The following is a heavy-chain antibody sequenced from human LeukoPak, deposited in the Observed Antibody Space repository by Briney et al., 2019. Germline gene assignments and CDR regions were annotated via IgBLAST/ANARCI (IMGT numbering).Heavy chain of an antibody. CDR1: GGSFSGYY. CDR2: INHSGST. Sequence: SETLSLTCAVYGGSFSGYYWSWIRQPPGKGLDWIGEINHSGSTNYNPSLKSRVTISVDTSKNQFSLKLSSVTAADTAVYYCASSSFFAYWGQGTLVTVSS. J-gene: IGHJ4*02. V-gene: IGHV4-34*01. CDR3: ASSSFFAY. D-gene: IGHD6-13*01.